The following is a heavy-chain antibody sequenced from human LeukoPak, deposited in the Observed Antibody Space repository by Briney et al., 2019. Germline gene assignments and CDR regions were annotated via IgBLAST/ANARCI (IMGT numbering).Heavy chain of an antibody. CDR1: GLTFSSYE. J-gene: IGHJ4*02. CDR3: ATASGSWYRYYFDS. V-gene: IGHV3-48*03. D-gene: IGHD6-13*01. CDR2: ISSASNMI. Sequence: GGSLRLSCAACGLTFSSYEMNWVRQAPGEGLEWISDISSASNMIYYAESVKGRFTISRDNAKNSLYLQMNSLRAEPTAVYYCATASGSWYRYYFDSWGQGILVTVSS.